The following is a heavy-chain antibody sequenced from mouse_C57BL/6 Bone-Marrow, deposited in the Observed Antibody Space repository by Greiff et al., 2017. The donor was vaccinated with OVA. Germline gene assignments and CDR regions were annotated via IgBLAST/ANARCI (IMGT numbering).Heavy chain of an antibody. CDR3: AKSTMVTRSWFAY. CDR1: GFTFSDYG. D-gene: IGHD2-2*01. J-gene: IGHJ3*01. CDR2: ISSGSSTI. V-gene: IGHV5-17*01. Sequence: EVMLVESGGGLVKPGGSLKLSCAASGFTFSDYGMHWVRQAPEKGLEWVAYISSGSSTIYYADTVKGRLTISRDNAKNTLFLQMTSLRSEDTAMYYCAKSTMVTRSWFAYWGQGTLVTVSA.